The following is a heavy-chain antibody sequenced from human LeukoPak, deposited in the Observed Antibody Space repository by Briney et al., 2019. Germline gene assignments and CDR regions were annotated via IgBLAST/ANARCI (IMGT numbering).Heavy chain of an antibody. D-gene: IGHD5-24*01. CDR2: IFPSGST. CDR3: ARDVQDGYNYYFDY. CDR1: GGSLTSGTYF. Sequence: PSQTLSLTCTVSGGSLTSGTYFWSWIRQPAGKGLEWIGRIFPSGSTDYNPSLKRRVTMSVHSPKNPFSLKLSSVTAADTAVYYCARDVQDGYNYYFDYWGQGTLVTVSS. J-gene: IGHJ4*02. V-gene: IGHV4-61*02.